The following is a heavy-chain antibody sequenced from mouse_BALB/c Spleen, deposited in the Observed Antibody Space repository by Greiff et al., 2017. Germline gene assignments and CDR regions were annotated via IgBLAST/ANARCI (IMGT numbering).Heavy chain of an antibody. CDR1: GFNIKDTY. V-gene: IGHV14-3*02. CDR3: ARPYGVERDYAMDY. J-gene: IGHJ4*01. CDR2: IDPANGNT. D-gene: IGHD1-1*01. Sequence: EVKLMESGAELVKPGASVKLSCTASGFNIKDTYMHWVKQRPEQGLEWIGRIDPANGNTKYDPKFQGKATITADTSSNTAYLQLSSLTSEDTAVYYCARPYGVERDYAMDYWGQGTSVTVSS.